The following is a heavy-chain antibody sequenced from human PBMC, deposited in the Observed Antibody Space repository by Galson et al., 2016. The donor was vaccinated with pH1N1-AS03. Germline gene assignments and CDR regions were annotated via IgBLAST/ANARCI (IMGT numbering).Heavy chain of an antibody. CDR2: IYGGDDT. CDR3: AREPWGSTQGEY. D-gene: IGHD3-16*01. V-gene: IGHV3-53*01. CDR1: GLSVAKNY. Sequence: SLRLSCAVSGLSVAKNYMSWVRQAPGKGLEWVSVIYGGDDTFYADSVKGRFTISRDNSKNTVYLQMNSLRVEDTAVYYCAREPWGSTQGEYWGQGTLVTVSS. J-gene: IGHJ4*02.